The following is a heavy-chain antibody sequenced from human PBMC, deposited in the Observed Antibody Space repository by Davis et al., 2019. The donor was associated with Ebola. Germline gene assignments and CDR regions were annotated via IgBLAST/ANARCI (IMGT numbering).Heavy chain of an antibody. CDR2: ISGSSSFI. D-gene: IGHD6-6*01. Sequence: GESLKISCTASGFDFRSGSMNWVRQAPGKGLEWLSSISGSSSFIYYAASVKGRFTISRDNAKNSVFLQMNNLRVDDTAVYYCARDPEGVSSSSSNLDNWGQGAVVTVSS. CDR1: GFDFRSGS. CDR3: ARDPEGVSSSSSNLDN. J-gene: IGHJ4*02. V-gene: IGHV3-21*01.